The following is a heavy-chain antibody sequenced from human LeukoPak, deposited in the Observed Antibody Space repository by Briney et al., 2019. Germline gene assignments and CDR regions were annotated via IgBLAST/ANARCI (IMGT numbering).Heavy chain of an antibody. J-gene: IGHJ5*02. Sequence: PGGSLRLSCAASGFTFSSYSTNWVRQAPGKGLEWVSSISSSSSYIYYADSVKGRFTISRDNAKNSLYLQMNSLRAEDTAVYYCARFFGDYNNWFDPWGQGTLVTVSS. D-gene: IGHD4-17*01. CDR3: ARFFGDYNNWFDP. V-gene: IGHV3-21*01. CDR1: GFTFSSYS. CDR2: ISSSSSYI.